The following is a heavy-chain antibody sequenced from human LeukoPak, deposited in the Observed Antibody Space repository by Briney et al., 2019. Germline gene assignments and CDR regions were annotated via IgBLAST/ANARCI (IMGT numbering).Heavy chain of an antibody. CDR3: ARKLPSTGNWFDP. V-gene: IGHV4-59*01. J-gene: IGHJ5*02. CDR1: GVPITDYY. CDR2: MYYSGDS. D-gene: IGHD1-14*01. Sequence: SETLSLTCNISGVPITDYYWSWIRLAPRRGLEWIGYMYYSGDSNSNPSLEGRVTMSADTSTNQFSLRLTSVTAADTAIYYCARKLPSTGNWFDPWGQGILVTVSS.